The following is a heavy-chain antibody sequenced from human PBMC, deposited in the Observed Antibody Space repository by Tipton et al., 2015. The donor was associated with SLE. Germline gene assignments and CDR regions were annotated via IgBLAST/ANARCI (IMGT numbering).Heavy chain of an antibody. CDR1: GFTFSNYA. Sequence: SLRLSCAASGFTFSNYAMNWVRQAPGKGLEWVSLIYSSGITYYSDSVRGRFIVSRDNSQDTLSLQMNSLRPEDTAEYFCAKDGSSSLPSTGFDHCGQGILVTVSS. CDR3: AKDGSSSLPSTGFDH. J-gene: IGHJ5*02. V-gene: IGHV3-23*03. CDR2: IYSSGIT. D-gene: IGHD6-13*01.